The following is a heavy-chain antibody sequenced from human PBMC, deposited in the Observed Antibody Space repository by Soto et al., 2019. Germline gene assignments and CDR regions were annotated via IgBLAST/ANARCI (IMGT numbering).Heavy chain of an antibody. CDR1: GLSLNNDRLG. CDR2: IFSNDDK. V-gene: IGHV2-26*01. Sequence: QVTLKESGPVLVKPTEPLTLTCTVSGLSLNNDRLGVSWIRQPPGKALEWLAHIFSNDDKSYSTSLKSRLTISKATSRSQVVLTMTNMDPVDSATYYCALIKDCSRTDCYLASFDPWGQGTLVTVSS. CDR3: ALIKDCSRTDCYLASFDP. J-gene: IGHJ5*02. D-gene: IGHD2-2*01.